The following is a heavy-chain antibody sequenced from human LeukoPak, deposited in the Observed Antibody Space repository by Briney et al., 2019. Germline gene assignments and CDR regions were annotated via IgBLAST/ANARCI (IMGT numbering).Heavy chain of an antibody. D-gene: IGHD3-16*02. CDR3: ARCWGHIVSLL. CDR1: GYSISSGYY. Sequence: SETLSLTCTVSGYSISSGYYWGWIRQPPGKGLEWIGSIYHSGSTYYNPSLKSRVTISVDTSKNQFSLKLSSVTAADTAVYYCARCWGHIVSLLWGQGTLVTVSS. CDR2: IYHSGST. J-gene: IGHJ4*02. V-gene: IGHV4-38-2*02.